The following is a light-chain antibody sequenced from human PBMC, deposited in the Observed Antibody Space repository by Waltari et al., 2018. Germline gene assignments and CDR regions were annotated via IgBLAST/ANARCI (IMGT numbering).Light chain of an antibody. V-gene: IGKV1-39*01. CDR3: QQSYSAPWT. Sequence: DIQMTQSPSSLSASVGDRVTITCRASQSTNSYLNWYRQTPGKAPKLLIYAASSLRSGVPSRFSGSGYGTYFTLTITSLQPEDFATYYCQQSYSAPWTFGQGTKVEIK. CDR2: AAS. CDR1: QSTNSY. J-gene: IGKJ1*01.